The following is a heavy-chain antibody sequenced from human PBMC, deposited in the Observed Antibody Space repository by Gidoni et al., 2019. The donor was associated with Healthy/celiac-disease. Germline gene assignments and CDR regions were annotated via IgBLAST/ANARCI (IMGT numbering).Heavy chain of an antibody. CDR3: AKDRGGLLWFGEPPLAVAFDI. CDR1: GFTFSSYA. D-gene: IGHD3-10*01. Sequence: EVQLLESGGGLVQPGGSLRLSCAASGFTFSSYAMSWVRQAPGKGLEWVSAISGSGGSTYYADSVKGRFNISRDNSKNTLYLQMNSLRAEDTAVYYCAKDRGGLLWFGEPPLAVAFDIWGQGTMVTVSS. CDR2: ISGSGGST. J-gene: IGHJ3*02. V-gene: IGHV3-23*01.